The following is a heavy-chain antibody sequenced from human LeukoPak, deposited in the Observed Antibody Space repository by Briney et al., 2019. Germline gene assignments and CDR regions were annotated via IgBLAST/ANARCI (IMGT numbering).Heavy chain of an antibody. CDR2: ISGSGSST. D-gene: IGHD6-13*01. CDR3: AKGGPGSWYVDRITYFDY. Sequence: GGSLRLSCAASGFTFSSYAMSWVRQAPGKGLEWVSTISGSGSSTYYADSVKGRFTISRDNPKNTLYLQMNSLRAEDTAVYYCAKGGPGSWYVDRITYFDYWGQGTLVTVSS. J-gene: IGHJ4*02. V-gene: IGHV3-23*01. CDR1: GFTFSSYA.